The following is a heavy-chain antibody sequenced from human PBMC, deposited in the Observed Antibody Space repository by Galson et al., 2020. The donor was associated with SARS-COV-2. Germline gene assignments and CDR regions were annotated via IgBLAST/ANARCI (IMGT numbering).Heavy chain of an antibody. J-gene: IGHJ3*01. CDR1: GFTFTNYA. CDR3: TRDVSGGASDV. V-gene: IGHV3-30*04. D-gene: IGHD1-26*01. CDR2: ISHDGKIQ. Sequence: QLGESLKISCAASGFTFTNYAMHWVRQAPGKGLEWLTVISHDGKIQDYADSVKGRFTISRDNSGNMVFLQIVSLRPDDTALYYCTRDVSGGASDVWGQGTMVTVSS.